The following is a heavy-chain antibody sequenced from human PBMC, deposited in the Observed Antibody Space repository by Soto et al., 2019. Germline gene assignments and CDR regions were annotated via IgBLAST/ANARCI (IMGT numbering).Heavy chain of an antibody. D-gene: IGHD1-26*01. V-gene: IGHV3-30*18. Sequence: GGSLRLSCAASGFTFSTYGMHWVRQAPCKGLEWVAVISYDGSNKYYADSVKGRFTISRDNSKNTLYLQMNSLRAEDTAVYYCAKASHTDGSYYVVDYWGQGTLVTVSS. CDR2: ISYDGSNK. CDR1: GFTFSTYG. CDR3: AKASHTDGSYYVVDY. J-gene: IGHJ4*02.